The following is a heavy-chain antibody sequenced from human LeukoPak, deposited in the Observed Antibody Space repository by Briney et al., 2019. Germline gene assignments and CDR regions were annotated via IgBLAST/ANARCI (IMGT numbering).Heavy chain of an antibody. Sequence: PSETLSLTCTVSGSSISSYYWSWIRQPPGKGLEWIGYIYYSGSTNYNPSLKSRVTISVDTSKNQFSLKLSSVTAADTAVYYCARVTGRRATYYDFWSDWSPGRFDPWGQGTLVTVSS. J-gene: IGHJ5*02. V-gene: IGHV4-59*01. CDR3: ARVTGRRATYYDFWSDWSPGRFDP. CDR2: IYYSGST. D-gene: IGHD3-3*01. CDR1: GSSISSYY.